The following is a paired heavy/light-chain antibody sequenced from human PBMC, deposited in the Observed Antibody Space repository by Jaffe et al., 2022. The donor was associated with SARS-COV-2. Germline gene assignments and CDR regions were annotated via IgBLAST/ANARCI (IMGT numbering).Heavy chain of an antibody. D-gene: IGHD3-22*01. CDR2: ISYDGGNK. Sequence: QAQLVESGGGVVQPGLSLRLSCAASGFTFSTYAMHWVRQAPGKGLEWVTVISYDGGNKHYADSVKGRFTISRDNSKNTLYLQMTSLRAEDTAVYHCARAMGFHYDREGHFDNWGQGTLVTVSS. CDR3: ARAMGFHYDREGHFDN. CDR1: GFTFSTYA. V-gene: IGHV3-30*04. J-gene: IGHJ4*02.
Light chain of an antibody. Sequence: EIVLTQSPATLSLSPGERATLSCRASQSVSNYLAWYQQKPGQAPRLLIFDASSRATGIPARFSGSGSGTDFTLTISSLEPEDSAVYYCQQRGNWPLTFGGGTKVEIK. V-gene: IGKV3-11*01. CDR1: QSVSNY. CDR2: DAS. J-gene: IGKJ4*01. CDR3: QQRGNWPLT.